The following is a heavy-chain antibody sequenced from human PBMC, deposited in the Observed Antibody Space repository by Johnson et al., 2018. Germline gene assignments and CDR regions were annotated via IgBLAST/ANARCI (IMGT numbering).Heavy chain of an antibody. D-gene: IGHD3-22*01. CDR3: ARDTSGYSYEYIQY. CDR2: ISRNGDST. Sequence: VQLVESGGGLVQPGGSLRLSCAASGFTFSTYAMHWVRQAPGKGLEYVSTISRNGDSTYYANAVKGRFTISRDNSKTTLYLQMASLRAEDMAVYYCARDTSGYSYEYIQYWGQGTLVTVSS. V-gene: IGHV3-64*01. CDR1: GFTFSTYA. J-gene: IGHJ1*01.